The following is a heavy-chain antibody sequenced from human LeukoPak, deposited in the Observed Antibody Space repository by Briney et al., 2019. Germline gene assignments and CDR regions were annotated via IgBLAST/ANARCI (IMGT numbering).Heavy chain of an antibody. D-gene: IGHD1-1*01. Sequence: GESLRLSCAAWGFTFSSYSMNWVRQARGKGGEWVSSISSSSSYIYYADSVKGRFTISRDNAKNSLYLQMNSLRAEDTAVYYCARREGTTTDGLDYWGQGTLVTVSS. CDR3: ARREGTTTDGLDY. J-gene: IGHJ4*02. V-gene: IGHV3-21*01. CDR2: ISSSSSYI. CDR1: GFTFSSYS.